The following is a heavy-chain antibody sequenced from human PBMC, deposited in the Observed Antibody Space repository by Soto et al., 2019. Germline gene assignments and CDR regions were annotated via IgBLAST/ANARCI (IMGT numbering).Heavy chain of an antibody. V-gene: IGHV4-59*01. D-gene: IGHD4-17*01. CDR1: GGSISSYY. J-gene: IGHJ4*02. CDR2: IYYSGST. Sequence: SETLSLTCTVSGGSISSYYWSWMRQPPGKGLEWIGYIYYSGSTNYNPSLKSRVTISVDTSKNQFSLKLSSVTAADTAVYYCARAHGDIPHFDYWGQGTLVTVSS. CDR3: ARAHGDIPHFDY.